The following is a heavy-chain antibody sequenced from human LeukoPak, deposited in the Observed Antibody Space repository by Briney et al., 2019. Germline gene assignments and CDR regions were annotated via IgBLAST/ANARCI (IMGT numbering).Heavy chain of an antibody. J-gene: IGHJ4*02. CDR2: IYSDNT. D-gene: IGHD7-27*01. V-gene: IGHV3-53*01. Sequence: PGGSLRLSCTVSGFTVSSNSMSWVRQAPGKGLEWVSFIYSDNTHYSDSVKGRFTISRDNAQNSLYLQMNSLRAEDTAVYYCAKGDVSVTREFDYWGQGTLVTVSS. CDR3: AKGDVSVTREFDY. CDR1: GFTVSSNS.